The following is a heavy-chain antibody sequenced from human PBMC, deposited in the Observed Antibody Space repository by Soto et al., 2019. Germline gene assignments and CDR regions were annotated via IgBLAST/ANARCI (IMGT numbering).Heavy chain of an antibody. V-gene: IGHV1-18*01. CDR3: ARDIVVVVAATPRYYGMDV. J-gene: IGHJ6*02. Sequence: ASVKVSCKASGYTFTSYGISWVRQAPGQGLEWMGWISAYNGNTNYAQKLQGRVTMTTDTSTSTAYMELSSLRSDDTAVYYCARDIVVVVAATPRYYGMDVWGQGTTVTVSS. D-gene: IGHD2-15*01. CDR1: GYTFTSYG. CDR2: ISAYNGNT.